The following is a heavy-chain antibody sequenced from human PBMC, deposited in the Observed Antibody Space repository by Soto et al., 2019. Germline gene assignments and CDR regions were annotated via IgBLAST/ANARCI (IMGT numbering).Heavy chain of an antibody. V-gene: IGHV4-30-4*01. D-gene: IGHD3-3*01. CDR2: IYYSGST. J-gene: IGHJ4*02. Sequence: SLTCTVSGGSISSGDYYWSWIRQPPGKGLEWIGYIYYSGSTYYNPSLKSRVTISVDTSKNQFSLKLSSVTAADTAVYYCARAVLNYDFWSGYPPPSGGFDYWGQGTLVTVS. CDR1: GGSISSGDYY. CDR3: ARAVLNYDFWSGYPPPSGGFDY.